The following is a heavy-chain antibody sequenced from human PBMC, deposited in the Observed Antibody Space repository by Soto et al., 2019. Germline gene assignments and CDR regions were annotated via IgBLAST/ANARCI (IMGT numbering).Heavy chain of an antibody. J-gene: IGHJ4*02. CDR1: GFTLSRYR. CDR2: ISRRSSYI. Sequence: GGALRLSFEAPGFTLSRYRMNWVLQAPLKGLEWVSSISRRSSYIYYADSVKVRFTISRDNAKKSLYLQMNSLRAEDTAVYYCARDHSGSFDYWGQGTLVTVSS. V-gene: IGHV3-21*01. CDR3: ARDHSGSFDY. D-gene: IGHD3-22*01.